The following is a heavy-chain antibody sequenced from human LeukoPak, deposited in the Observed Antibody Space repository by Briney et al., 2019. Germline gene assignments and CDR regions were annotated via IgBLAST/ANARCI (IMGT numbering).Heavy chain of an antibody. V-gene: IGHV3-33*01. Sequence: GGSLRLSCAASGFTFSSFGMHWVRQAPGKGLEWVAVIWNDGRNEYYADSVKGRFTISRDNSKNTLYLQMNSLRVEDTAVYYCVRDPAGYNSGWYLFDYWGQGTLVTVSS. D-gene: IGHD6-19*01. J-gene: IGHJ4*02. CDR2: IWNDGRNE. CDR3: VRDPAGYNSGWYLFDY. CDR1: GFTFSSFG.